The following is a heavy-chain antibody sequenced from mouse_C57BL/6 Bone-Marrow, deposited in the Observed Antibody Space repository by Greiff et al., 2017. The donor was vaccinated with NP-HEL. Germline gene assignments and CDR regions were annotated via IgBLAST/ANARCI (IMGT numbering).Heavy chain of an antibody. J-gene: IGHJ4*01. V-gene: IGHV5-9*01. Sequence: EVKLMESGGGLVKPGGSLKLSCAASGFTFSSYTMSWVRQTPEKRLEWVATISGSGGNTYYPDSVKGRFTISRDNAKNTLYLQMSSLRSEDTALYYCARQPYYSNYGYAMDYWGQGTSVTVSS. CDR2: ISGSGGNT. CDR3: ARQPYYSNYGYAMDY. CDR1: GFTFSSYT. D-gene: IGHD2-5*01.